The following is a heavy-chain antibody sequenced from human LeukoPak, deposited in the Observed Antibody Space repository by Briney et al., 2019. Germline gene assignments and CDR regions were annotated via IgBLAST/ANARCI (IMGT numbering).Heavy chain of an antibody. CDR1: GFTFSSYA. CDR2: ISGSGGST. D-gene: IGHD5-18*01. J-gene: IGHJ6*02. Sequence: GGSLRLSCAASGFTFSSYAMSWVRQAPGKGLEWVSAISGSGGSTYYADSVKGRFTISRDNSKNTLYLQMNSLRAEDTAVYYCAKDRTDTAMVYYYYYGMDVWGQGTTVTVSS. CDR3: AKDRTDTAMVYYYYYGMDV. V-gene: IGHV3-23*01.